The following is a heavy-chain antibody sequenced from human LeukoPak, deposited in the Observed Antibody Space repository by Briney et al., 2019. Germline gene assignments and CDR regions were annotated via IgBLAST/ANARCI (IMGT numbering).Heavy chain of an antibody. Sequence: GGSLRLSCAASGFTFSSSAMSWVRQAPGKGLEWVSAISNNGGYTYYADSVQGRFTISRDNSKNTLYLQMNSLRAEDTAVYYCARGPSYYDSSGYSPGAFDIWGQGTMVTVSS. CDR2: ISNNGGYT. CDR3: ARGPSYYDSSGYSPGAFDI. D-gene: IGHD3-22*01. J-gene: IGHJ3*02. CDR1: GFTFSSSA. V-gene: IGHV3-23*01.